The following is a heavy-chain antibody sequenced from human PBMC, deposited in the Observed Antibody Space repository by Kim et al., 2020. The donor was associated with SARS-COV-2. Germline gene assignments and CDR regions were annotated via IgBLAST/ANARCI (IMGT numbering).Heavy chain of an antibody. V-gene: IGHV4-39*01. D-gene: IGHD6-19*01. CDR2: IYYSGST. Sequence: SETLSLTCTVSGGSISSSSYYWGWIRQPPGKGLEWIGSIYYSGSTYYNPSLKSRVTISVDTSKNQFSLKLSSVTAADTAVYYCARRAVADTAVYYYYGMDVWGQGTTVTVSS. CDR3: ARRAVADTAVYYYYGMDV. J-gene: IGHJ6*02. CDR1: GGSISSSSYY.